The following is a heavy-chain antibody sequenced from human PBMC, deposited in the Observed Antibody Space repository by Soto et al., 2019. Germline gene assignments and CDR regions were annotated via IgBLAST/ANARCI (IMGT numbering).Heavy chain of an antibody. CDR3: ARDLGHYDSSGYFDY. CDR2: ISATTSTT. D-gene: IGHD3-22*01. J-gene: IGHJ4*02. Sequence: EVQLMDSGGGLVQPGGSLRLSCAASGFTFSSSSMNWVRQAPGKGLEWISYISATTSTTYYADSVKGRFTISRDNAKNSVFLEMNSLRVEDTAVYYCARDLGHYDSSGYFDYWGQGTLVTVSS. V-gene: IGHV3-48*01. CDR1: GFTFSSSS.